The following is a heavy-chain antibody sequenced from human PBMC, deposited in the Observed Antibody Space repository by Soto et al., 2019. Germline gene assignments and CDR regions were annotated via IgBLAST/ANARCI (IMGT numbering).Heavy chain of an antibody. CDR2: IVVGSGNT. V-gene: IGHV1-58*01. J-gene: IGHJ6*02. Sequence: SVKVSCKASGFTFTSSAVQWVRQARGQRLEWIGWIVVGSGNTNYAQKFQERVTITRDMSTSTAYMELSSLRSEDTAVYYCAADYGDYSFIYYYYGMDVWGQGTTVTVSS. D-gene: IGHD4-17*01. CDR3: AADYGDYSFIYYYYGMDV. CDR1: GFTFTSSA.